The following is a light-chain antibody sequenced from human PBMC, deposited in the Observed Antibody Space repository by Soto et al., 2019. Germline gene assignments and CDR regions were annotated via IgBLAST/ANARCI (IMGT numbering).Light chain of an antibody. CDR1: QSISSW. Sequence: DIQMTQSPSTLSASVGDRVTITCRASQSISSWLAWYQQKPGKAPKLLIYKASSLESGVPSRFRGSGSGTEFTLTISRLQPDDCATYYCQQYNSYSGYTFGQGTKLEIK. J-gene: IGKJ2*01. V-gene: IGKV1-5*03. CDR3: QQYNSYSGYT. CDR2: KAS.